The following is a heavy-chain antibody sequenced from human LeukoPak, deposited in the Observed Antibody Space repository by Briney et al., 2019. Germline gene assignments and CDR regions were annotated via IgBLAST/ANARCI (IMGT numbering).Heavy chain of an antibody. CDR1: GYTFTGYY. CDR2: INPNSGGT. D-gene: IGHD2-15*01. Sequence: GASVKVSCKASGYTFTGYYMHWVRQAPGQGLEWMGWINPNSGGTNYAQKFQGRVTMTTDTSTSTAYMELRSLRSDDTAVYYCARVISGGSCYGVHGCYWFDPWGQGTLVTVSS. CDR3: ARVISGGSCYGVHGCYWFDP. V-gene: IGHV1-2*02. J-gene: IGHJ5*02.